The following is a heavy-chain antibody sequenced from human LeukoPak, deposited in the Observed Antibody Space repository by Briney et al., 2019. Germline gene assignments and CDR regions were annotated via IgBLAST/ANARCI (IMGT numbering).Heavy chain of an antibody. CDR3: AKVGAVAGTGGWFDP. CDR2: ISGSGGST. V-gene: IGHV3-23*01. Sequence: GGSLGLSCAASGFTFSSYAMSWVRQAPGKGLEWVSAISGSGGSTYYADSVKGRFTISRDNSKNTLYLQMNSLRAEDTAVYYYAKVGAVAGTGGWFDPWGQGTLVTVSS. D-gene: IGHD6-19*01. CDR1: GFTFSSYA. J-gene: IGHJ5*02.